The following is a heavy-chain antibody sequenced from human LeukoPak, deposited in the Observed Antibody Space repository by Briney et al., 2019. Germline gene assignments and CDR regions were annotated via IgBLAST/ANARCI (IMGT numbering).Heavy chain of an antibody. D-gene: IGHD3-10*01. CDR3: AKDIARGVAALYAFDI. Sequence: GRSLRLSCAASGFTFSSYGMHWVRQAPGKGLEWVAVISYDGSNKYYADSVKGRFTISRDNSKNTLYLQMNSLRAEDTALYYCAKDIARGVAALYAFDIWGQGTMVTVSS. CDR1: GFTFSSYG. V-gene: IGHV3-30*18. J-gene: IGHJ3*02. CDR2: ISYDGSNK.